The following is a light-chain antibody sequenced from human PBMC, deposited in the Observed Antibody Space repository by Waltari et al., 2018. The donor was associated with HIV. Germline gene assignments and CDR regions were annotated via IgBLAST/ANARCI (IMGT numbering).Light chain of an antibody. V-gene: IGKV3-11*01. CDR3: QQRTNWPPWT. CDR2: DAS. CDR1: QSVRSN. Sequence: EIVMTQSPATLSVSPGERATLSCRASQSVRSNLAWYQQKPGQAPRLLIYDASNRATGIPARFSGSGSGTDFTLTISSLEPEDFAVYYCQQRTNWPPWTFGQGTKVEVK. J-gene: IGKJ1*01.